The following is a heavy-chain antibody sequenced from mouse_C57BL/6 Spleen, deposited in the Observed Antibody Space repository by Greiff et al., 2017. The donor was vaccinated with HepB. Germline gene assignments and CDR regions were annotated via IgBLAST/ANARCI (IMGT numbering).Heavy chain of an antibody. CDR3: ARRDSNYFYYAMDY. CDR2: IHPNSGST. V-gene: IGHV1-64*01. D-gene: IGHD2-5*01. J-gene: IGHJ4*01. CDR1: GYTFTSYW. Sequence: QVQLKESGAELVKPGASVKLSCKASGYTFTSYWMHWVKQRPGQGLEWIGMIHPNSGSTNYNEKFKSKATLTVDKSSSTAYMQLSSLTSEDSAVYYCARRDSNYFYYAMDYWGQGTSVTVSS.